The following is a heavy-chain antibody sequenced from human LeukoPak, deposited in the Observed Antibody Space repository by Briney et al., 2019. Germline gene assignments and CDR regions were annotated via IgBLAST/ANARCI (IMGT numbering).Heavy chain of an antibody. CDR3: ARDGGWYHDIVWYMDV. CDR2: ISPYTGNT. V-gene: IGHV1-18*01. CDR1: GYTFTNYG. Sequence: ASVKVSCKTSGYTFTNYGISWVRQAPGQGLEWVAWISPYTGNTNYAQDLQGRVSVTTDTSTNTAYMEMRSLTSDDTAVYYCARDGGWYHDIVWYMDVWGKGTTVIVSS. J-gene: IGHJ6*03. D-gene: IGHD3-9*01.